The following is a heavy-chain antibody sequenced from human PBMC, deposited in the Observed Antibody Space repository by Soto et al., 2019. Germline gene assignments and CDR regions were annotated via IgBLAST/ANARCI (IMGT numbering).Heavy chain of an antibody. CDR3: AKDAVAYNGEWDWFDL. CDR2: IIPIFGTA. D-gene: IGHD3-10*01. CDR1: GGTFSSYA. Sequence: GASVKVSCKASGGTFSSYAISWVRQAPGQGLEWMGGIIPIFGTANYAQKFQGRVTITADESTSTAYMELSGLRVDDTALYYCAKDAVAYNGEWDWFDLWGQGALVTVSS. V-gene: IGHV1-69*13. J-gene: IGHJ5*02.